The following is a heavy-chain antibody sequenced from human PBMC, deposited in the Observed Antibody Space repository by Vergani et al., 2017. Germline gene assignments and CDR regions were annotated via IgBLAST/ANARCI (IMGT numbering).Heavy chain of an antibody. V-gene: IGHV5-51*01. CDR1: GFSFSTYW. CDR3: ARRGSTSSRYWYFDL. CDR2: IYPGDSDT. J-gene: IGHJ2*01. D-gene: IGHD2-2*01. Sequence: EVQLVQSGAEVKKPGESLKISCKGSGFSFSTYWIGWVRQMPGKGLEWMGLIYPGDSDTRYSPSFQGQVTISADKSISTAYLQWSSLKASDTAMYYCARRGSTSSRYWYFDLWGRGTLVTVSS.